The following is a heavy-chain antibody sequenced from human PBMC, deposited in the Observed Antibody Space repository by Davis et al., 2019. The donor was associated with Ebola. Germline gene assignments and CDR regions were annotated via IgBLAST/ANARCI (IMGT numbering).Heavy chain of an antibody. D-gene: IGHD2-21*01. CDR3: AKNPVIGQWYYDL. Sequence: GGSLRLSCAASGFTFSSYAMSWVRQAPGKGLEWVAAISSSGNQEFYADSVKGRFTISRDNSKTTLFLQMNSLRTEDTAVYYCAKNPVIGQWYYDLWGRGTLVIVSS. CDR1: GFTFSSYA. V-gene: IGHV3-30*18. CDR2: ISSSGNQE. J-gene: IGHJ2*01.